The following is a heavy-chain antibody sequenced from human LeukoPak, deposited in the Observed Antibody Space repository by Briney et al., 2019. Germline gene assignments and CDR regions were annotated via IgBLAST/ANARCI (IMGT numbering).Heavy chain of an antibody. Sequence: PSETLSLTCAVSGYSISSSSWWGWIRQPPGKGLEWIGYIYYSGSTYYNPSLKSRVTISIDTSKNQFSLKLSPVTAADTAVYYCARDLSDYYGSGSYYFDYWGQGTLVTVSS. D-gene: IGHD3-10*01. CDR2: IYYSGST. V-gene: IGHV4-28*03. CDR1: GYSISSSSW. CDR3: ARDLSDYYGSGSYYFDY. J-gene: IGHJ4*02.